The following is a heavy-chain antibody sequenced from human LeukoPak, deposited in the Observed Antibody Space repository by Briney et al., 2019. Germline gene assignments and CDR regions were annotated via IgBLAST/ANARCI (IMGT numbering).Heavy chain of an antibody. V-gene: IGHV3-48*04. Sequence: GGSLRLSCAASGFTFSSYSMNWVRQAPGKGLEWVSYISSSGSTIYYADSVKGRFTISRDNAKNSLYLQMNSLRAEDTAVYYCARVDTVYPMVRGVIFDYWGQGTLVTVSS. J-gene: IGHJ4*02. CDR1: GFTFSSYS. CDR2: ISSSGSTI. D-gene: IGHD3-10*01. CDR3: ARVDTVYPMVRGVIFDY.